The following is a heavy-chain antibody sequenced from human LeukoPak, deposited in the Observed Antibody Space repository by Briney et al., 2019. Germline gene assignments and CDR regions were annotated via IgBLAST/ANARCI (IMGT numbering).Heavy chain of an antibody. CDR1: GFTFSKYA. D-gene: IGHD6-13*01. V-gene: IGHV3-30-3*01. J-gene: IGHJ1*01. Sequence: GGSLRLSCAASGFTFSKYAMHWVRQAPGRGLEWVAVISRDGDNEYHADSVKGRFTISRDNSKNTLYLQMNSLRAEDTAVYYCAKGVAAAGTREYFQHWGQGTLVTVSS. CDR2: ISRDGDNE. CDR3: AKGVAAAGTREYFQH.